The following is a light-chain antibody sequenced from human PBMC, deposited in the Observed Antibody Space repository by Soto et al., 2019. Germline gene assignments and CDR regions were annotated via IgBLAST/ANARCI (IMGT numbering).Light chain of an antibody. V-gene: IGKV1-5*03. J-gene: IGKJ1*01. CDR1: QSISSW. Sequence: DIQMTQSPSTLSASVGDRVTITCRASQSISSWLAWYQQKQGKXPKXXIYKASSLESGVPSRFSGSGSGTELTITISSLQPDDFETYYCQQYNSYSGTFGQGTKVDIK. CDR2: KAS. CDR3: QQYNSYSGT.